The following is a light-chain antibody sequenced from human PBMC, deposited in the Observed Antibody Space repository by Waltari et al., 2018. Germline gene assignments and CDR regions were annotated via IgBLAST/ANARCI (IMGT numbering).Light chain of an antibody. V-gene: IGLV2-14*01. J-gene: IGLJ2*01. CDR2: DVS. CDR3: SSYTSSTTGI. Sequence: SALTQPDSVSGSPGQSITIFCTGVSSDVGGYEYVSWYQQHPGKAPKVIIYDVSNRPSGVSNRFSGSKSGSSASLTISGLQAEDEADYYCSSYTSSTTGIFGGGTKLTVL. CDR1: SSDVGGYEY.